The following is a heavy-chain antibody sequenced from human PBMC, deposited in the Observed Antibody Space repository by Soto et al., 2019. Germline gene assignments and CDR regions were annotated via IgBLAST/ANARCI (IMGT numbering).Heavy chain of an antibody. V-gene: IGHV3-30*18. Sequence: GGSLRLSCAASGFTFSSYGMHWVRQAPGKGLEWVAVISYDGSNKYYADSVKGRFTISRDNSKNTLYLQMNSLRAEDTAVYYCAKTQHPGYCSGGSCYTDAFDIWGQGTMVTVSS. CDR3: AKTQHPGYCSGGSCYTDAFDI. D-gene: IGHD2-15*01. CDR1: GFTFSSYG. CDR2: ISYDGSNK. J-gene: IGHJ3*02.